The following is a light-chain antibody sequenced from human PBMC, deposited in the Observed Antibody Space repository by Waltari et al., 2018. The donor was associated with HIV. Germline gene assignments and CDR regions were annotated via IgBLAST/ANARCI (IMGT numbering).Light chain of an antibody. CDR2: RAS. CDR1: QSISNW. V-gene: IGKV1-5*03. CDR3: QQYDSYSWT. Sequence: DIQMTQSPSTLSASVGDRVTITCRANQSISNWLAWYQQKPGKAPKLLIYRASTLESGVPSRFSGSGSGTEFTLTISRLQPDDFATYYCQQYDSYSWTFGQGTKVEI. J-gene: IGKJ1*01.